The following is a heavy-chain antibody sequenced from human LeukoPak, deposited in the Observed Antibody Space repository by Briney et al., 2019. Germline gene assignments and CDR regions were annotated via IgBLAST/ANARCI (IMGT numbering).Heavy chain of an antibody. CDR2: IWYDGSNK. Sequence: SGGSLRLSCAASGFTFSSYAMHWVRQAPGKGLEWVAVIWYDGSNKYYADSVKGRFTISRDNSKNTLYLQMNSLRAEDTAVYYCARDEPTTMVWGSSNLPFDYWGQGTLVTVSS. CDR3: ARDEPTTMVWGSSNLPFDY. D-gene: IGHD3-10*01. CDR1: GFTFSSYA. J-gene: IGHJ4*02. V-gene: IGHV3-33*08.